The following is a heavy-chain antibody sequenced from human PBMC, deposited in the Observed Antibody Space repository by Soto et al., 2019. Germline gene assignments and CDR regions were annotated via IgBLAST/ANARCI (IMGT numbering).Heavy chain of an antibody. J-gene: IGHJ5*02. CDR3: ARDHSIASSGAWWLDP. V-gene: IGHV1-46*01. CDR1: GYTFTSNW. D-gene: IGHD6-13*01. CDR2: INPSGDIT. Sequence: ASVNVSCKASGYTFTSNWIHWARRAPGQGLEWMGVINPSGDITKYAPKFQGRVTMTTDTSTSTIYMDLSSLTSEDTAVYYCARDHSIASSGAWWLDPWGQGTLVTVSS.